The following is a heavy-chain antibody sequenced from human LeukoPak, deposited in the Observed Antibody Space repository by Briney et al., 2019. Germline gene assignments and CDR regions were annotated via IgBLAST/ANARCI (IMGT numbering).Heavy chain of an antibody. D-gene: IGHD6-25*01. Sequence: SETLSLTCTVSGGSISSYYWTWIRQPPGKGLEWIGYIYYSGTTYYNPSLKSRVTISVDTSKNQFSLRVNSVTAADTAVYYCARDPGRRGSGLDWGQGSLVTVSS. J-gene: IGHJ4*02. CDR2: IYYSGTT. V-gene: IGHV4-59*01. CDR3: ARDPGRRGSGLD. CDR1: GGSISSYY.